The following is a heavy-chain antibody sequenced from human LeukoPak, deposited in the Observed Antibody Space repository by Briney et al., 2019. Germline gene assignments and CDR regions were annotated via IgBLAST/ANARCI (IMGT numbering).Heavy chain of an antibody. V-gene: IGHV3-48*03. CDR1: GFSFSSYE. Sequence: PGGSLRLSCAASGFSFSSYEMNWVRQAPGKGLEWVSYISSSGSSIYNADSVKGRFTISRDNAKNSLYLQMNSLRAEDTAVYYCAKDSCGGDCYSLDYWGQGTLVTVSS. CDR2: ISSSGSSI. J-gene: IGHJ4*02. D-gene: IGHD2-21*02. CDR3: AKDSCGGDCYSLDY.